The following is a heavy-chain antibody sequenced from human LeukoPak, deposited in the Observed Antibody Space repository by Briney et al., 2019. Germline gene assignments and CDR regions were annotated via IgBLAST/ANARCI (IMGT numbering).Heavy chain of an antibody. CDR1: GGSLIGYY. J-gene: IGHJ6*02. D-gene: IGHD3-10*01. CDR3: ARDSGSVGFDSDQGIDA. V-gene: IGHV4-34*01. CDR2: INQSGST. Sequence: SLPGSGFGGSLIGYYWSGIRPPPGKGLEGIGEINQSGSTNYNPTLRRGGTISVAPSKNQSPLTLSSVTAADTAVYYCARDSGSVGFDSDQGIDAWGQGTTVTVSS.